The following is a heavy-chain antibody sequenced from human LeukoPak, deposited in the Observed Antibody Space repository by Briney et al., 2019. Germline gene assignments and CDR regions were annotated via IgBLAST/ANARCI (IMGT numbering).Heavy chain of an antibody. Sequence: GGSLRLSCAASGFTFSSYGMHWVRQAPGKGLEWVAVISYDGSNKYYADSVKGRFTISRDNSTNTLYLQMNSLRAEDTAVYYCAKASTGRTAPYYYYYGMDVWGQGTTVTVSS. V-gene: IGHV3-30*18. J-gene: IGHJ6*02. CDR2: ISYDGSNK. CDR3: AKASTGRTAPYYYYYGMDV. CDR1: GFTFSSYG. D-gene: IGHD3-10*01.